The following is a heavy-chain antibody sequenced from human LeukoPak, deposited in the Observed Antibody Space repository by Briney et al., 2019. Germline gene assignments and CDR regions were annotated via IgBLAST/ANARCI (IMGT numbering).Heavy chain of an antibody. D-gene: IGHD6-19*01. Sequence: ASVKVSCKASGGTFSSYAISWVRQAPGQGLEWMGGIIPIFGTANYAQKFQGRVTITADESTSTAYMELSSLRSDDTAVYYCARGSSDWYYFDYWGQGTLVTVSS. CDR2: IIPIFGTA. J-gene: IGHJ4*02. CDR1: GGTFSSYA. CDR3: ARGSSDWYYFDY. V-gene: IGHV1-69*13.